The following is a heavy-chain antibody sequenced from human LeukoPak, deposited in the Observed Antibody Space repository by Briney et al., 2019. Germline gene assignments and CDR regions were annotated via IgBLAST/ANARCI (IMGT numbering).Heavy chain of an antibody. CDR1: GYTFTGYY. CDR2: INPNSGGT. V-gene: IGHV1-2*02. D-gene: IGHD6-13*01. CDR3: GKGDSSSVPQKGPDY. J-gene: IGHJ4*02. Sequence: ASVKVSCKASGYTFTGYYMHWVRQAPGQGLEWMGWINPNSGGTNYAQKFQGRVTMTRDTSISTAYMELSRLRSDDTAVYYCGKGDSSSVPQKGPDYWGQGTLVTVSS.